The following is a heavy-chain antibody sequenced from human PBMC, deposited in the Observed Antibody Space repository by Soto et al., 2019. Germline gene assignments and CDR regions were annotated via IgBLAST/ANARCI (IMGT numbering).Heavy chain of an antibody. CDR3: ARGHSYYYSSPASYPFDF. D-gene: IGHD2-21*02. J-gene: IGHJ4*02. CDR2: IYPGGSSI. CDR1: RYRFTSYW. V-gene: IGHV5-51*01. Sequence: GASLKISCTASRYRFTSYWIGWVRPQPGKGLEWMGMIYPGGSSIRYATSFRGQVTISADKSRSTAYLEWSSLKASDTAIYFCARGHSYYYSSPASYPFDFWGQGTLVTVSS.